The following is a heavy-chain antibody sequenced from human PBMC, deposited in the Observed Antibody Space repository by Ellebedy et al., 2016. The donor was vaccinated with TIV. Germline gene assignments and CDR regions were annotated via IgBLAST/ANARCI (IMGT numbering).Heavy chain of an antibody. J-gene: IGHJ4*02. CDR1: GYIFSDYY. Sequence: ASVKVSCXASGYIFSDYYMYWVRQAPGQGLEWMGWINPKKGGTNYAQKFQGRVTMTRDTSISTAYMEVNRLRSDDTAVYYCARVGYSGHDEFDYWGQGTRVTVSS. CDR2: INPKKGGT. V-gene: IGHV1-2*02. D-gene: IGHD5-12*01. CDR3: ARVGYSGHDEFDY.